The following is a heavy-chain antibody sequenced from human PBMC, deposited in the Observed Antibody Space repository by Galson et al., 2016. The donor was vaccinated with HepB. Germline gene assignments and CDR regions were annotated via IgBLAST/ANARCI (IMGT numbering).Heavy chain of an antibody. D-gene: IGHD4-23*01. Sequence: LRLSCAGSGFTFSTYALNWVRQAPGRGLEWASVISASGAYTYYADSVKGRFSISRDNSKNTLFLQMSSLRADDTAVYYCAKDRNPLPVSTPDDAYDIWGQGTMVTVSS. CDR1: GFTFSTYA. CDR2: ISASGAYT. V-gene: IGHV3-23*01. J-gene: IGHJ3*02. CDR3: AKDRNPLPVSTPDDAYDI.